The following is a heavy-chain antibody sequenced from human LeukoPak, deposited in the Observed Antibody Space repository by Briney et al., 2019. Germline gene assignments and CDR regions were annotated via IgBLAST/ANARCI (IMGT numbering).Heavy chain of an antibody. J-gene: IGHJ4*02. CDR2: VSPDGTRA. Sequence: SGGSLRLSCAASGFTFTTYWMHWLRQAPGKGLMWVPRVSPDGTRADYADSVKGRFTISRDNAKNTVSMQMNSLTTEDTAFYYCAKGTRGTGAFFDYWRQGSLVTVSS. CDR3: AKGTRGTGAFFDY. V-gene: IGHV3-74*01. D-gene: IGHD1-1*01. CDR1: GFTFTTYW.